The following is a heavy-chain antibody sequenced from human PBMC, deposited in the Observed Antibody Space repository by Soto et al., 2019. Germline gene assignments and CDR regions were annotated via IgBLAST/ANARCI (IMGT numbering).Heavy chain of an antibody. CDR1: GGSISSYY. D-gene: IGHD1-1*01. V-gene: IGHV4-4*07. Sequence: KHSETLSLTCTVSGGSISSYYGSGIRQPAGKGLEWIGRIYTSGNTNYNPSLKSRVSMSVDTSRNLFSLNLTSVTAADTARYYCARLNTGPNNRGTAFDYWGQGTQVTVSS. CDR3: ARLNTGPNNRGTAFDY. J-gene: IGHJ4*02. CDR2: IYTSGNT.